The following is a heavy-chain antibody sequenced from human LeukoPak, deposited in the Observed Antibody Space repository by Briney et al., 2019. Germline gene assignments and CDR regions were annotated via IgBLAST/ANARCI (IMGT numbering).Heavy chain of an antibody. CDR1: GDSFNNYP. D-gene: IGHD2-15*01. Sequence: GASVKVSCEASGDSFNNYPIHWVRQAPGQGPEWMGGIMPMFGLPEYPQTFQGRVTITADESTKTAYLDMSSLRSEDTAVYYCARGHYVPSSGGYLLRVLYFQNWGQGTLVTVSS. CDR3: ARGHYVPSSGGYLLRVLYFQN. J-gene: IGHJ1*01. V-gene: IGHV1-69*13. CDR2: IMPMFGLP.